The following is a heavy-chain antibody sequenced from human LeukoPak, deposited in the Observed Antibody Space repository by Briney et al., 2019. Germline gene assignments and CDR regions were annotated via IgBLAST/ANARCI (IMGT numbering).Heavy chain of an antibody. Sequence: SETLSLTCTVSGGSISSSSYYWGWIRQPPGKGLEWIGSIYYSGSTYYNPSLKSRVTISVDPSKNQFSLKLSSVTAADTAVYYCARDTTTVTNYWGQGTLVTVSS. CDR1: GGSISSSSYY. J-gene: IGHJ4*02. D-gene: IGHD4-17*01. CDR3: ARDTTTVTNY. CDR2: IYYSGST. V-gene: IGHV4-39*07.